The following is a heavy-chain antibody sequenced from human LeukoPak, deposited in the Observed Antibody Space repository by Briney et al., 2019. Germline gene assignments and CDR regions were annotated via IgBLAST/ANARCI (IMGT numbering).Heavy chain of an antibody. Sequence: ASVKVSCKASGYTFTGYYMHWVRQAPGQGLEWMGRINPNSGGTNYAQKFQGRVTMTRDTSISTAYMELSRLRSDDTAVYYCVRVDSSGYPTLYYFDYWGQGTLVTVSS. V-gene: IGHV1-2*06. CDR1: GYTFTGYY. J-gene: IGHJ4*02. CDR3: VRVDSSGYPTLYYFDY. CDR2: INPNSGGT. D-gene: IGHD3-22*01.